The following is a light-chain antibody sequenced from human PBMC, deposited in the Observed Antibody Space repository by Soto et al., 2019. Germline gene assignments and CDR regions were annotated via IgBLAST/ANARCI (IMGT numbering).Light chain of an antibody. Sequence: DIQMTQSPSSVSASIGDRVTISCRASQSIYKWLVWYQQKPGKAPKLLIYAASSLQSRVPSRFSGSGYGTDFTLTISSLQPEDFATYYCQQADSFPLSVGGGTKVEI. CDR2: AAS. CDR3: QQADSFPLS. J-gene: IGKJ4*01. V-gene: IGKV1-12*01. CDR1: QSIYKW.